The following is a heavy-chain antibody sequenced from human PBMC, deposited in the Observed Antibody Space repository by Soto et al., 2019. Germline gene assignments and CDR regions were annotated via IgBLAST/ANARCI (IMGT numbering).Heavy chain of an antibody. CDR3: ARARKGSTSDFDY. D-gene: IGHD2-2*01. CDR2: INPNSGGT. CDR1: GYTFTGYY. V-gene: IGHV1-2*04. Sequence: VQLVQSGAEVKKPGASVKVSCKASGYTFTGYYMHWVRQAPGQGLEWMGWINPNSGGTNYAQKFQGWVTMTRDTSISTAYMELSRLRSDDTAVYYCARARKGSTSDFDYWGQGTLVTVSS. J-gene: IGHJ4*02.